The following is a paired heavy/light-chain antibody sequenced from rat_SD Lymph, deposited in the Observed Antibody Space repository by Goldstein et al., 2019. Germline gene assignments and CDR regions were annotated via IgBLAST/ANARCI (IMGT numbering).Light chain of an antibody. Sequence: DIQMTQSPSFLSASVGDRVTINCKASQNINRYLNWYQQKLGDAPKLLIYNTNSLQTGIPSRFSGSGSGTDFTLTISSLQPEDVATYFCLQHNSWWTFGGGTKVELK. CDR1: QNINRY. CDR2: NTN. CDR3: LQHNSWWT. J-gene: IGKJ1*01. V-gene: IGKV22S4*01.
Heavy chain of an antibody. D-gene: IGHD1-5*01. V-gene: IGHV5-62*01. CDR3: ARSNNMGIDY. CDR1: GFTFSSYG. Sequence: VQLIESGGGLVQPGKSLKLSCSASGFTFSSYGMHWIRQTPGKGLDWVSHITSSSGTVYADAVKGRFTISRDNANNTLYLQLSSLKSEDTAIYYCARSNNMGIDYWGQGVMVTVSS. CDR2: ITSSSGT. J-gene: IGHJ2*01.